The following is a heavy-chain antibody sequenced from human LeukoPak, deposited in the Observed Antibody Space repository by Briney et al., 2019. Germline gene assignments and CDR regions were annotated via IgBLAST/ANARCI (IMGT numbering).Heavy chain of an antibody. D-gene: IGHD5-18*01. CDR3: ARLGTWIQLTNWFDP. J-gene: IGHJ5*02. CDR1: GYTFTSYG. V-gene: IGHV1-18*01. Sequence: ASVKVSCMASGYTFTSYGISWVRQAPGQGLEWMGWISAYNGNTNYAQKLQGRVTMTTDTSTSTAYMELRSLRSDDTAVYYCARLGTWIQLTNWFDPWGQGTLVTVSS. CDR2: ISAYNGNT.